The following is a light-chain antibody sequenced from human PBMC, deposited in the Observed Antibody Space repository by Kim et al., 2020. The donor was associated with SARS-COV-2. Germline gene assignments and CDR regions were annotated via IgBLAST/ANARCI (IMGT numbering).Light chain of an antibody. CDR2: LYSDGRH. V-gene: IGLV4-69*01. CDR3: QTWGSGIAV. Sequence: SVKLTCTLSTGHNTSAIAWLQQQPGKGPRYLMRLYSDGRHTKGDGIPDRFSGSTSGSEYSLTISSLQSEDEADYYCQTWGSGIAVFGGGTQLTVL. J-gene: IGLJ2*01. CDR1: TGHNTSA.